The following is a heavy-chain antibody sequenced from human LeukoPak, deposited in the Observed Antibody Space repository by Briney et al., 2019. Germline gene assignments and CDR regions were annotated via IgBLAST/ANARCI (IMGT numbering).Heavy chain of an antibody. D-gene: IGHD1-26*01. CDR1: GYTLTELS. V-gene: IGHV1-24*01. J-gene: IGHJ4*02. CDR2: FDPEDGET. Sequence: ASVKVSCKVSGYTLTELSMHWVRQAPGKGLEWMGGFDPEDGETIYAQKFQGRVTMTTDTSTSTAYMELRSLRSDDTAVYYCARVPYFGELLPFDYWGQGTLVTVFS. CDR3: ARVPYFGELLPFDY.